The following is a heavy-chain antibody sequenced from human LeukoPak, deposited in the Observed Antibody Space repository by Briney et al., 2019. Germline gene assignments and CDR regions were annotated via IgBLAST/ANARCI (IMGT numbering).Heavy chain of an antibody. Sequence: PSETLSLTCTVSGDFITGSTYYWGWLRQPPGKGLEWIVSMYYSGSTYSNPSIRSRVTMSADTSKNQFSLNLKSVTAADTAVYYCARQYYDSTGYYYFDYWGQGTLVTVSS. CDR3: ARQYYDSTGYYYFDY. CDR2: MYYSGST. CDR1: GDFITGSTYY. V-gene: IGHV4-39*01. J-gene: IGHJ4*02. D-gene: IGHD3-22*01.